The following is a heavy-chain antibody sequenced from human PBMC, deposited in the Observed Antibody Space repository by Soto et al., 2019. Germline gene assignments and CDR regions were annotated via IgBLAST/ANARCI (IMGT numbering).Heavy chain of an antibody. CDR2: TSYDSTNT. CDR3: ARDYDTSGSWSVGFDP. CDR1: EFTFNTYA. Sequence: QVQLMESGGGVVQPGTTLRLSCSASEFTFNTYAMHWVRQAPGRGLDWVAVTSYDSTNTKYADSVKGRFTISRDNSKNTLSLQMPRLTPEDTPVYYYARDYDTSGSWSVGFDPWGRGPLVIVSS. J-gene: IGHJ5*02. V-gene: IGHV3-30-3*01. D-gene: IGHD3-22*01.